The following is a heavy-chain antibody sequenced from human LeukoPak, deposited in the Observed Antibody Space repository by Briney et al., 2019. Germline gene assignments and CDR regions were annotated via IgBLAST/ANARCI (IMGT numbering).Heavy chain of an antibody. D-gene: IGHD3-10*01. CDR3: AGDPPGTSIGFDI. V-gene: IGHV1-69*06. CDR1: GDTFSRYA. Sequence: SVKVSCKASGDTFSRYAISWVRQAPGQGLEWMGRITPTSGTASQVDARLTITADRDTNTVYMDLSSLRSDDTAVYYCAGDPPGTSIGFDIWGPGTLGTGSS. J-gene: IGHJ3*02. CDR2: ITPTSGTA.